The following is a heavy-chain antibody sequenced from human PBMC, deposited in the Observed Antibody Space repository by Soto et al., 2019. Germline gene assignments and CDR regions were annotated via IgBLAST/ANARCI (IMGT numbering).Heavy chain of an antibody. D-gene: IGHD4-4*01. CDR1: GFTFSDYY. V-gene: IGHV3-11*01. CDR2: ISSSGSTI. Sequence: PGGSLRLSCAASGFTFSDYYMSWIRQAPGKGLEWVSYISSSGSTIYYADSVKGRFTISRDNAKSSLYLQMNSLRAEDTAVYYCARLDYSNYEKLDAFDIWGQGTMVTVSS. J-gene: IGHJ3*02. CDR3: ARLDYSNYEKLDAFDI.